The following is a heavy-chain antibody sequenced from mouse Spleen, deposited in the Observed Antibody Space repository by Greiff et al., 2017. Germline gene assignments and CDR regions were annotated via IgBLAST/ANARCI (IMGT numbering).Heavy chain of an antibody. Sequence: VQLVESGPQLVRPGASVKISCKASGYSFTSYWMHWVKQRPGQGLEWIGMIDPSDSETRLNQKFKDKATLTVDKSSSTAYMQLSSPTSEDSAVYYCARGERLRYFDVWGAGTTVTVSS. V-gene: IGHV1S126*01. J-gene: IGHJ1*01. CDR2: IDPSDSET. CDR1: GYSFTSYW. CDR3: ARGERLRYFDV. D-gene: IGHD1-2*01.